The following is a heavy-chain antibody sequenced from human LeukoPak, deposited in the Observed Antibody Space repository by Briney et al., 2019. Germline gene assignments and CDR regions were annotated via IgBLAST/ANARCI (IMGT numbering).Heavy chain of an antibody. D-gene: IGHD3-3*01. V-gene: IGHV4-38-2*02. CDR1: GYSISSDYY. J-gene: IGHJ5*02. CDR3: ARDHLANLASRFFDL. CDR2: VHHSGRT. Sequence: SETLSLTCTVSGYSISSDYYWGWIRQPPGKGLEWIGSVHHSGRTYYNPSLKRRVAISVDTSKNQFSLKLNSVTAADTAVYYCARDHLANLASRFFDLWGQGSPVTVSS.